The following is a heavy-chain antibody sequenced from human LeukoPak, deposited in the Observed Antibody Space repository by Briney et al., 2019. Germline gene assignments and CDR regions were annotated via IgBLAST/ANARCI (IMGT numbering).Heavy chain of an antibody. J-gene: IGHJ6*02. CDR3: ARDFTHTAVVIYYYGLDV. Sequence: GGSLRLSCAASGFTFSDYYMSWVRQAPGKGPEWVSYISLSGSTVYYADSVKGRFTISRDNAKNSLYLQMNSLRAEDTAVYYCARDFTHTAVVIYYYGLDVWGQGTTVTVSS. V-gene: IGHV3-11*01. CDR2: ISLSGSTV. D-gene: IGHD5-18*01. CDR1: GFTFSDYY.